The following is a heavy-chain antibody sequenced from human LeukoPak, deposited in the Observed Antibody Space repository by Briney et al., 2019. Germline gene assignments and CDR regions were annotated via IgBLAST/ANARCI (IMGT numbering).Heavy chain of an antibody. CDR3: TSSGWGY. Sequence: GGSLTLSCAASGFTFSIYGMLCARQAPGKGLEWVTSISCDGSNKYYADSVKGRFTISRDNSKNTLYLQMNSLRAEDAGVYYCTSSGWGYWGQGTLVTVSS. CDR1: GFTFSIYG. J-gene: IGHJ4*02. D-gene: IGHD6-19*01. CDR2: ISCDGSNK. V-gene: IGHV3-30*03.